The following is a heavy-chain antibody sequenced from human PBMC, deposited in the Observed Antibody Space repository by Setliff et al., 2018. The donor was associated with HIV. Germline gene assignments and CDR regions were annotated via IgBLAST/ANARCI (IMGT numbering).Heavy chain of an antibody. V-gene: IGHV4-4*07. CDR1: GGSFGVYR. J-gene: IGHJ5*02. D-gene: IGHD3-10*01. CDR2: IDSSGTT. Sequence: SETLSLTCTLSGGSFGVYRWSWIRQSAGRGLAWIGRIDSSGTTDYKPSLKGRVAISVDTSRNQFSLRVTSVTAADTAVYFCARDRHSSGLGSYGPWGPGILVTVSS. CDR3: ARDRHSSGLGSYGP.